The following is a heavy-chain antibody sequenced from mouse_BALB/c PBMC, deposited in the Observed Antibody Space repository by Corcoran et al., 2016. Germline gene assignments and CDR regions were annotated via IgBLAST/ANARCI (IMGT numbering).Heavy chain of an antibody. J-gene: IGHJ3*01. CDR1: GYTFTNYG. CDR2: INTYTGEP. CDR3: ARGLYGSRPD. V-gene: IGHV9-3-1*01. D-gene: IGHD1-1*01. Sequence: QIQLVQSGPELKKPGETVKISCKASGYTFTNYGMNWVKQAPGKGLKWMGWINTYTGEPTYADDFKGRFAFSLETSASTAYLQINNLKNEDTATYFCARGLYGSRPDWGQGTLVTVSA.